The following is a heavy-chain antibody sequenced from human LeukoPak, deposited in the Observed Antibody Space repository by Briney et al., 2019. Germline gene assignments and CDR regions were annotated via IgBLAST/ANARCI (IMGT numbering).Heavy chain of an antibody. Sequence: PGGSLRLSCAASGFTFSSYSMNWVRQAPGKGLEWVSSISSSSSYIYYADSVKGRFTISRDNAKNSLYLQMNSLRAEDTAVFYCARDNLRALNYWGQGTLVTVSS. D-gene: IGHD3-10*01. CDR1: GFTFSSYS. CDR3: ARDNLRALNY. V-gene: IGHV3-21*01. J-gene: IGHJ4*02. CDR2: ISSSSSYI.